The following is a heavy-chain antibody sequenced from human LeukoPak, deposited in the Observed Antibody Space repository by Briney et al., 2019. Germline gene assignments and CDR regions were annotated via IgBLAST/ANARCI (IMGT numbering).Heavy chain of an antibody. J-gene: IGHJ4*02. D-gene: IGHD3-9*01. V-gene: IGHV1-3*01. CDR2: INAGNGNT. CDR1: GYTFTSYA. Sequence: ASVKVSCKASGYTFTSYAMHWVRQAPGQRLEWMGWINAGNGNTKYSQKLQGRVTITRDTSASTAYMELSSLRSEDTAVYYCARGPLELRYFDWLESEKYYFDYWGQGTLITVSS. CDR3: ARGPLELRYFDWLESEKYYFDY.